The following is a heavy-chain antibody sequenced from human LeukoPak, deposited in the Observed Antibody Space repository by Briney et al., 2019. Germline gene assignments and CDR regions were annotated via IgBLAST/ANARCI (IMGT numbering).Heavy chain of an antibody. D-gene: IGHD6-13*01. V-gene: IGHV3-48*02. J-gene: IGHJ3*02. CDR2: ISSSSSTI. CDR3: ARGGQMGQQDDAFDI. CDR1: GFTFSSYS. Sequence: PGGSLRLSCAASGFTFSSYSMNSVRQAPAKGLEWVSYISSSSSTIYYADSVKGRFTISRDNAKNSLYLQMNSLRDEDTAVYYCARGGQMGQQDDAFDIWGQGTMVTVSS.